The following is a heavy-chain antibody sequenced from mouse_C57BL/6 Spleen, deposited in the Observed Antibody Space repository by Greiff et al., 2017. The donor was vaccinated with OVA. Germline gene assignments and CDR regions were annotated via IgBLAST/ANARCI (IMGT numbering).Heavy chain of an antibody. CDR1: GYTFTDYN. CDR3: ARRDGSSPYAMDY. Sequence: VQLQQSGPELVKPGASVKMSCKASGYTFTDYNMHWVKQSHGKSLEWIGYINPNNGGTSYNQKFKGKATLTENKSSSTAYMELRSLTSEDSAVYYCARRDGSSPYAMDYWGQGTSVTVSS. J-gene: IGHJ4*01. D-gene: IGHD1-1*01. V-gene: IGHV1-22*01. CDR2: INPNNGGT.